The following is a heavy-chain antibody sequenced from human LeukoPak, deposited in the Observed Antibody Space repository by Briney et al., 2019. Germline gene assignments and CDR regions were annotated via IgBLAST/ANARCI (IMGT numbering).Heavy chain of an antibody. D-gene: IGHD3-10*01. CDR2: IDSDGSRI. CDR1: GFTFSTSW. Sequence: PGGSQRLSCAGSGFTFSTSWMHWVRQAPGKGLVWVSRIDSDGSRITYADSVKGRFTISRDNAKNTVYLQMNSLRAEDTAVYYCARGRSGSYGFFDYWSLGNLVTVSS. CDR3: ARGRSGSYGFFDY. V-gene: IGHV3-74*03. J-gene: IGHJ4*02.